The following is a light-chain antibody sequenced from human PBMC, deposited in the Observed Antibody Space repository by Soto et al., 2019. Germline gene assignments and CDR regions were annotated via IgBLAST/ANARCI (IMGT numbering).Light chain of an antibody. CDR2: GAS. CDR3: QQYDNSPYT. CDR1: QSSSSY. Sequence: EIVLTQSPGTLSLSPGERATLSCRASQSSSSYLAWYQQKPGQAPRLLIYGASTRATGIPDRFSGSGSGTDFTLTISRLEPEDFAVYYCQQYDNSPYTFGQGTKLEIK. V-gene: IGKV3-20*01. J-gene: IGKJ2*01.